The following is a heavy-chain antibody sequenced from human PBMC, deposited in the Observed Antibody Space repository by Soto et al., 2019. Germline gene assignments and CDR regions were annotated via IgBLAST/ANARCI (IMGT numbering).Heavy chain of an antibody. CDR3: AAGGTRWLHSPFDY. CDR2: FDPEDGET. D-gene: IGHD1-1*01. Sequence: QVQLVQSGAEVKKPGASVKVSCKVSGHTLTELSMHWVRLAPGKGLEWMGGFDPEDGETTSAQKFQGRVTMTEDTSTDSTYLELSSLRSEDTAVYYCAAGGTRWLHSPFDYWGQGTLVTISS. J-gene: IGHJ4*02. V-gene: IGHV1-24*01. CDR1: GHTLTELS.